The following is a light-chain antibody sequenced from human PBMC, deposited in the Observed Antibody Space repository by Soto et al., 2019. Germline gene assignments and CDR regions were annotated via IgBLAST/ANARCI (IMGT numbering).Light chain of an antibody. J-gene: IGKJ4*01. V-gene: IGKV3-15*01. Sequence: DIVMTQSPATLSVAPVEIFTFSLGASQGVSRKLAWYQHKPGQAPRLLISGASTGATGIPARFSGSGSGTEFTLTISSLQSEDCAIYYCQQYHTWPITFGGGTKVDIK. CDR2: GAS. CDR1: QGVSRK. CDR3: QQYHTWPIT.